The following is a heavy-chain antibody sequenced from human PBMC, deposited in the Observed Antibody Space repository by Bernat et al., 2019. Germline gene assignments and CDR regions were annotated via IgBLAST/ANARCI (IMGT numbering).Heavy chain of an antibody. D-gene: IGHD3-10*01. V-gene: IGHV1-3*04. J-gene: IGHJ6*02. CDR1: GYSFTTYA. CDR2: INRVNGNS. CDR3: ARDRPTGFVTYGMDV. Sequence: QVQLLQSETEVKKPGASVKVSCKASGYSFTTYAIHWVRQAPGQGLEWMGWINRVNGNSEYSQKFQARLTIYRDTSASTAYMELSSLTSEDAAVYFCARDRPTGFVTYGMDVWGQGTTVSVSS.